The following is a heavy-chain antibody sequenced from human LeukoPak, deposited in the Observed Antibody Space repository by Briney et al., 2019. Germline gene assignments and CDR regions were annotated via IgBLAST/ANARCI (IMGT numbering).Heavy chain of an antibody. J-gene: IGHJ4*02. CDR3: ARQYAYLFDY. D-gene: IGHD2-2*01. CDR2: IKQDESEK. CDR1: GFTFSSYW. V-gene: IGHV3-7*01. Sequence: GGSLRLSCAVSGFTFSSYWMSWVRQAPGKGLEWVAIIKQDESEKYYVDSVKGRFTISRDNAKNSLFLQMNSLRAEDTAVYYCARQYAYLFDYWGQGTLVTVSS.